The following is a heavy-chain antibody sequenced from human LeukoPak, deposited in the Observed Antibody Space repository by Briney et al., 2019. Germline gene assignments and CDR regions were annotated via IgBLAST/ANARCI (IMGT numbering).Heavy chain of an antibody. CDR3: ARVPPYSSSWLYYFDY. D-gene: IGHD6-13*01. Sequence: GGSLRLSCAASGGTFSSYAISWVRQAPGQGLECMGGIIPIFGTANYAQKFQGRVTITADKSTSTAYMELSSLRSEDTAVYYCARVPPYSSSWLYYFDYWGQGTLVTVSS. V-gene: IGHV1-69*06. J-gene: IGHJ4*02. CDR2: IIPIFGTA. CDR1: GGTFSSYA.